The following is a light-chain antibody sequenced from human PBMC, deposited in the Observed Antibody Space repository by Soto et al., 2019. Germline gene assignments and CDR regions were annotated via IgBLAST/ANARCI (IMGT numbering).Light chain of an antibody. V-gene: IGLV2-11*01. CDR3: CSFSGSPYV. Sequence: QSALTQPRSVSGSPGQSVTISCTGTSSDVGGYNYVSWYQQHPGKAPKLMIYDVTKRPSGVPDRFSGSKSGNTASLTISGLKAEDEADYCCCSFSGSPYVFGSGTKVTVL. J-gene: IGLJ1*01. CDR1: SSDVGGYNY. CDR2: DVT.